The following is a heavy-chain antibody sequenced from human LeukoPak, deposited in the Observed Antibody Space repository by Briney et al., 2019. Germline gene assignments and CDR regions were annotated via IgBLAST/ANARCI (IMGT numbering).Heavy chain of an antibody. V-gene: IGHV1-18*01. CDR2: ISAYNGNT. D-gene: IGHD3-10*01. Sequence: GASVKVSCKPSSYSFTSYGISGVRPAPRQGLEWMVWISAYNGNTNYAQKLQGRVTMTPHTSTSTAYMELRSLRSDDTAVYYCASNSSGSGSYFFDYWGPGTLVTVSS. J-gene: IGHJ4*02. CDR1: SYSFTSYG. CDR3: ASNSSGSGSYFFDY.